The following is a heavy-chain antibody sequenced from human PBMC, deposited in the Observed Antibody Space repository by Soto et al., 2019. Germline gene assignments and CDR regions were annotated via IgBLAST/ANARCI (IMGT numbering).Heavy chain of an antibody. D-gene: IGHD2-2*01. J-gene: IGHJ5*02. Sequence: SGTLSLTCAVSGGSISSGGYSWSWIRQPPGKGLEWIGYIYHSGSTYYNPSLKSRVTISADRSKNQFSLKLSSVTAADTAVYYCARVPDRWGQGTLVTVS. CDR3: ARVPDR. V-gene: IGHV4-30-2*01. CDR2: IYHSGST. CDR1: GGSISSGGYS.